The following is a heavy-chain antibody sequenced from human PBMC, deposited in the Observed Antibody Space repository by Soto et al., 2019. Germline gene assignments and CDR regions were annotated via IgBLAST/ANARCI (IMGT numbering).Heavy chain of an antibody. J-gene: IGHJ4*02. CDR1: GGSFSGYY. V-gene: IGHV4-34*01. CDR2: INHGGIT. Sequence: QVQLQQWGAGLLKPAETLSLTCAVYGGSFSGYYWSWIRQPPGKGLEWIGEINHGGITNYNSSLKSRVTISVDTSKTPFSLNLTSVTAADTAVYYCATGYYDNRLHYWGQGTLVTVSP. CDR3: ATGYYDNRLHY. D-gene: IGHD3-22*01.